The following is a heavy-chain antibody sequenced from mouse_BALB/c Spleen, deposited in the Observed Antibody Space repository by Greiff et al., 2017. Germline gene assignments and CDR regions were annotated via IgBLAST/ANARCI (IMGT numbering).Heavy chain of an antibody. Sequence: EVQLVESGGGLVQPGGSRKLSCAASGFTFSSFGMHWVRQAPEKGLEWVAYISSGSSTIYYADTVKGRFTISRDNPKNTLFLQMTSLRSEDTAMYYCAREGYYGKVYYAMDYWGQGTSVTVSS. J-gene: IGHJ4*01. CDR2: ISSGSSTI. CDR3: AREGYYGKVYYAMDY. CDR1: GFTFSSFG. V-gene: IGHV5-17*02. D-gene: IGHD2-1*01.